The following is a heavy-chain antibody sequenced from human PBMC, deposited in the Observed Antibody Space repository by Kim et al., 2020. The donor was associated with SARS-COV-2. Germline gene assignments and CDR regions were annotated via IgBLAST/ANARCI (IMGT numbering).Heavy chain of an antibody. CDR3: ARKNPQRGDWLLGWSGGLDWFDP. J-gene: IGHJ5*02. V-gene: IGHV1-18*01. D-gene: IGHD3-9*01. Sequence: ASVKVSCKASGYTFTSYGISWVRQAPGQGLEWMGWISAYNGNTNYAQKLQGRVTMTTDTSTSTAYMELRSLRSDDTAVYYCARKNPQRGDWLLGWSGGLDWFDPWGQGTLVTVSS. CDR1: GYTFTSYG. CDR2: ISAYNGNT.